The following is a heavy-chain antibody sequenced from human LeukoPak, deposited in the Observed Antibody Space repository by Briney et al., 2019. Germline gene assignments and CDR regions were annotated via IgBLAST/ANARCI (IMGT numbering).Heavy chain of an antibody. V-gene: IGHV4-59*01. Sequence: SETLSLTCTVSGGSISTFYWSWILQPPGKGLEWIGYISYSGGTNYNPSLKSRVSISVDTSKNQFSLKLHSVTAADTAVYYCARARESDQWGQGTLVTVSS. D-gene: IGHD3-10*01. CDR1: GGSISTFY. CDR3: ARARESDQ. J-gene: IGHJ4*02. CDR2: ISYSGGT.